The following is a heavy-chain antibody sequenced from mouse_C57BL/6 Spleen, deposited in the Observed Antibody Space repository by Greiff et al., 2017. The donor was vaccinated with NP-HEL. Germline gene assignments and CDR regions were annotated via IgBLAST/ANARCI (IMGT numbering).Heavy chain of an antibody. V-gene: IGHV1-69*01. CDR2: IDPSDSYT. Sequence: QVQLQQSGAELVMPGASVKLSCKASGYTFTSYWMHWVKQRPGQGLEWIGEIDPSDSYTNYNQKFKGKSTLTVDKSSSTAYMQLSSLTSEDSAVYYCARVREGNFDGWGTGTTVTVSS. CDR1: GYTFTSYW. CDR3: ARVREGNFDG. J-gene: IGHJ1*03.